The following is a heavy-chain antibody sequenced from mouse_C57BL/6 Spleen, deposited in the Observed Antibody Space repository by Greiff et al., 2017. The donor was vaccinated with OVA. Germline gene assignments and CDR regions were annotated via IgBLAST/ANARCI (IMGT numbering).Heavy chain of an antibody. Sequence: EVMLVESGGGLVKPGGSLKLSCAASGFTFSDYYMYWVRQTPEKRLEWVANISNGGGYTYYPDSVKGRFTISRDNAKNTLYLQMSSVKSEDTAMYYRVSHNLYYKSAIDYWGQGTSVTVSS. CDR1: GFTFSDYY. CDR3: VSHNLYYKSAIDY. D-gene: IGHD2-12*01. J-gene: IGHJ4*01. CDR2: ISNGGGYT. V-gene: IGHV5-4*02.